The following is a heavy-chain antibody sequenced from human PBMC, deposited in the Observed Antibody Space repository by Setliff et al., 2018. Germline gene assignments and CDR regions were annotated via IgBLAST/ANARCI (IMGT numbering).Heavy chain of an antibody. D-gene: IGHD6-13*01. Sequence: ASVKVSCKASGYGLTTYYMHWVRQAPGQGLEWMGIINPGGGSASYAQKFQSRVTMTRDTSTSTFYMELSMLRSEDTAVYYCARGGMAAAGGKGVFEYWGQGSLVTVSS. CDR3: ARGGMAAAGGKGVFEY. V-gene: IGHV1-46*01. CDR2: INPGGGSA. J-gene: IGHJ4*02. CDR1: GYGLTTYY.